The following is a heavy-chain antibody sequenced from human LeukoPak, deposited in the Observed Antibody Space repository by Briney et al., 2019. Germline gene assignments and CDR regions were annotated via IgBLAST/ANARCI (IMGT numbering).Heavy chain of an antibody. CDR1: GYRFSTYW. Sequence: GESLKISCKGSGYRFSTYWIGWVRQMPGEGLEWMGIIYPGDSDTRYSPSFQGQVTISADKSIRTAYLQWSSLKASDTAIYYCARHAASGYDLPFDYWGQGTLVTVSS. J-gene: IGHJ4*02. V-gene: IGHV5-51*01. CDR3: ARHAASGYDLPFDY. D-gene: IGHD5-12*01. CDR2: IYPGDSDT.